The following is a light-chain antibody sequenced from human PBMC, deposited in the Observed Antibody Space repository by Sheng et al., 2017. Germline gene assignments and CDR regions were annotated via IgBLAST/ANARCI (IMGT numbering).Light chain of an antibody. CDR3: QQYEEWPVT. CDR2: GAS. CDR1: QNIGSN. J-gene: IGKJ3*01. V-gene: IGKV3-15*01. Sequence: EIGMTQFPVTLSVSPGERVTLSCRASQNIGSNVAWYRQTPGQPPRLLISGASSRVTGVADRLSGSGSGTQFTLTINSLQSEDFAVYYCQQYEEWPVTFGPGTRV.